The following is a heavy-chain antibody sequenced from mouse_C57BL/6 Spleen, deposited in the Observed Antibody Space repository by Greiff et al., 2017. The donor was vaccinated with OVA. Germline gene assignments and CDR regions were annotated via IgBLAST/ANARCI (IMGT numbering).Heavy chain of an antibody. D-gene: IGHD1-1*01. CDR3: ARVDTTVVPSYWYFDV. Sequence: QVQLKQPGAELVKPGASVKLSCKASGYTFTSYWMHWVKQRPGRGLEWIGRIDPNSGGTKYNEKFKSKATLTVDKPSSTAYMQLSSLTSEDSAVYYCARVDTTVVPSYWYFDVWGTGTTGTVSS. CDR2: IDPNSGGT. CDR1: GYTFTSYW. V-gene: IGHV1-72*01. J-gene: IGHJ1*03.